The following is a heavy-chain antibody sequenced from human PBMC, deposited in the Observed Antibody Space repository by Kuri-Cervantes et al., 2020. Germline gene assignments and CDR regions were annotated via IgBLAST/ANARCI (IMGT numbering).Heavy chain of an antibody. V-gene: IGHV3-7*01. CDR3: ARSNDYGDSFDY. CDR2: IKQDGSEK. J-gene: IGHJ4*02. Sequence: LSLTCAASGFTFSSYWMSWVRQAPGKGLEWVANIKQDGSEKYYVDSVKGRFTISRDNAKNSLYLQMNSLRAEDTAVYYCARSNDYGDSFDYWGQGTLVTVSS. D-gene: IGHD4-17*01. CDR1: GFTFSSYW.